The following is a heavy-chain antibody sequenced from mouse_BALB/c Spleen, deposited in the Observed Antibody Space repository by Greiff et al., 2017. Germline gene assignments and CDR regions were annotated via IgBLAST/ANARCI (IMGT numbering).Heavy chain of an antibody. J-gene: IGHJ4*01. CDR1: GYTFTSYW. CDR3: ARWWDGNYPYYYAMDY. V-gene: IGHV1-7*01. CDR2: INPSTGYT. D-gene: IGHD2-1*01. Sequence: VQLQQSGAELAKPGASVKMSCKASGYTFTSYWMHWVKQRPGQGLEWIGYINPSTGYTEYNQKFKDKATLTADKSSSTAYMQLSSLTSEDSAVYYCARWWDGNYPYYYAMDYWGQGTSVTVSS.